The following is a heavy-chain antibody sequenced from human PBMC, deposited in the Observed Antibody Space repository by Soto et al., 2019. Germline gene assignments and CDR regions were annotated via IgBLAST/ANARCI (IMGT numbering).Heavy chain of an antibody. Sequence: GGSLRLSCAASGFTFSSYSMNWVRQAPGKGLEWVSSISSISSYIYYADSVKGRFTISRDNAKNSLYLQMNSLRAEDTAVYYCAKGEVGGYYYYGMDVWGQGTTVTVSS. D-gene: IGHD3-16*01. CDR1: GFTFSSYS. CDR3: AKGEVGGYYYYGMDV. V-gene: IGHV3-21*01. CDR2: ISSISSYI. J-gene: IGHJ6*02.